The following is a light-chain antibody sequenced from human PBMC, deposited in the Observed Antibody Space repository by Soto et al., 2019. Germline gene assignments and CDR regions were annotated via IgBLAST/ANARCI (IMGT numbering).Light chain of an antibody. J-gene: IGKJ4*01. CDR1: QDISNY. CDR3: QQYDNPSLT. Sequence: DIQMTQSPSSLSASVGDRVTITCQASQDISNYLNWYQQKPGKAPKLLIYDASNLETGDPSRFSGSGSGTDFTFTISSLQPEDIATYYCQQYDNPSLTFGGGTKVEIK. CDR2: DAS. V-gene: IGKV1-33*01.